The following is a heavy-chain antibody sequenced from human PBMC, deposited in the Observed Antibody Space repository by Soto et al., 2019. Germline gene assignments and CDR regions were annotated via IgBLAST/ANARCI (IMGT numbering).Heavy chain of an antibody. Sequence: SETLSLTCTVSGDSIKNYYWSWIRQPPGKGLEWIGYIYYSGNTNYNPSRKGRVTISVDTSKNQFSLKLNSVTPADTAVYYCVRDLYPVRGLSDATYNSFGPWGQGTQVTVSS. CDR2: IYYSGNT. J-gene: IGHJ5*02. V-gene: IGHV4-59*01. D-gene: IGHD2-2*01. CDR3: VRDLYPVRGLSDATYNSFGP. CDR1: GDSIKNYY.